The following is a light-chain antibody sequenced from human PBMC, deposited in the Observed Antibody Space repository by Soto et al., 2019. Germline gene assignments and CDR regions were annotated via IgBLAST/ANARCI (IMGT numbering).Light chain of an antibody. V-gene: IGKV3D-20*02. J-gene: IGKJ5*01. Sequence: ELVLTQSPGTLSLSPGARATLSCRASQSVSNNYLAWYQQKPGQAPRLLIYGASNRATGIPERFSGSGSGTDFTLTISRLEHEDVAVYFCHQRNKFGQGTRLEIK. CDR3: HQRNK. CDR2: GAS. CDR1: QSVSNNY.